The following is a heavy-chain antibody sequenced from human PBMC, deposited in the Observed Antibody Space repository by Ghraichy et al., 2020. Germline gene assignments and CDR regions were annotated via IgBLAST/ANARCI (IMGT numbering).Heavy chain of an antibody. Sequence: SETLSLTCTVSGGSISSYYWSWIRQPPGKGLEWIGYIYYSGSTNYNPSLKSRVTLSVDTSKNQFSLKLSSVTAADTAVYYCARDLYGDDHFDYWGQGTLVTVSS. CDR3: ARDLYGDDHFDY. CDR1: GGSISSYY. CDR2: IYYSGST. J-gene: IGHJ4*02. V-gene: IGHV4-59*01. D-gene: IGHD4-17*01.